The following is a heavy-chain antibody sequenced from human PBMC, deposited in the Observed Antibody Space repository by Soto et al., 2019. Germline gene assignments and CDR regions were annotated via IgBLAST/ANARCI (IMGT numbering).Heavy chain of an antibody. CDR2: IYYSGST. CDR1: GGSISSYY. D-gene: IGHD3-22*01. Sequence: PSETLSLTCTVSGGSISSYYWSWIRQPPGKGLEWIGYIYYSGSTNYNPSLKSRVTISVDTSKNQFSLKLSSVTAADTAVYYCARAPGIRSGYYYWGQGTLVTVSS. CDR3: ARAPGIRSGYYY. J-gene: IGHJ4*02. V-gene: IGHV4-59*01.